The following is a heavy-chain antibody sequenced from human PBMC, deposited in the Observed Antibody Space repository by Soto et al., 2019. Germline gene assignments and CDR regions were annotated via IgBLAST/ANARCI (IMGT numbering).Heavy chain of an antibody. CDR1: GFSLSTSGVG. V-gene: IGHV2-5*02. J-gene: IGHJ3*02. CDR3: AHSRPYYDSSGYRNWDAFDI. D-gene: IGHD3-22*01. CDR2: IYWDDDK. Sequence: QITLKESGPTLVKPTQTLTLTCTFSGFSLSTSGVGVGWIRQPPGKALEWLALIYWDDDKRYSPSLKSRLTIPKDTSXXQXVXXMTNMDPVDTATYYCAHSRPYYDSSGYRNWDAFDIWGQGTMVTVSS.